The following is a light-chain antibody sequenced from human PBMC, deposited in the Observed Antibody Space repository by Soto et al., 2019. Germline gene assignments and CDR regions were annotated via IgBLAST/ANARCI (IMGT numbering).Light chain of an antibody. CDR1: SSDVGRYNY. J-gene: IGLJ2*01. Sequence: QSAVTQPASVPGSPGQSITISCTGTSSDVGRYNYVSWYQQHPGKAPKLMIYDVNNRPSGVSNRFSGSKSGNTASLTISGLQAEDVAYYFCSSYTSSSTRVVFGGGTKLTVL. V-gene: IGLV2-14*01. CDR2: DVN. CDR3: SSYTSSSTRVV.